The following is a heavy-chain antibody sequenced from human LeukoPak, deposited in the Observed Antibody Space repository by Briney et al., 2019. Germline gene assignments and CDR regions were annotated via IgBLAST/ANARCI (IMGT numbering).Heavy chain of an antibody. Sequence: GGSLRLSCEASGLTFSRYWLTWVRQAPGKGLEWVANINEDGREKNYVDSVKGRFSISRDNAKSSLFLQMNNLRAEDTAVYHCVSRACSITAGYAASWRCFDHWGEGTLVTVSS. CDR2: INEDGREK. J-gene: IGHJ4*02. CDR3: VSRACSITAGYAASWRCFDH. D-gene: IGHD2-2*01. CDR1: GLTFSRYW. V-gene: IGHV3-7*03.